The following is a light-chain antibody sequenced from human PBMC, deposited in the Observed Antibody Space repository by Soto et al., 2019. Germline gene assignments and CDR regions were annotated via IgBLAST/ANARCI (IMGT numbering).Light chain of an antibody. Sequence: DIVLTQSPGTLSLSPGDRATLSCRTSRFVSNYYVAWYQQRPGQAPRLLIYAASSRATDIPDRFSGSGSGTDVTLTISRLEPKDFAVYYCQHYADSPPVFTFGPGTKVEI. V-gene: IGKV3-20*01. CDR3: QHYADSPPVFT. J-gene: IGKJ3*01. CDR1: RFVSNYY. CDR2: AAS.